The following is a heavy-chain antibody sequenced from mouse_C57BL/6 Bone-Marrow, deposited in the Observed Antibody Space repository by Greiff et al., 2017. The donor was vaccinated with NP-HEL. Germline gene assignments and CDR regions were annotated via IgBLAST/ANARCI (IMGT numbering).Heavy chain of an antibody. J-gene: IGHJ1*03. Sequence: QVQLQQPGAELVMPGASVKLSCKASGYTFTSYWMHWVKQRPGHGLEWIGEIAPSDSYTNYNQKLKGKSTLTVDKSSSTAYMQLSSLTSEDSAVYYCARGGVWGTGTTVTVSS. V-gene: IGHV1-69*01. CDR2: IAPSDSYT. CDR1: GYTFTSYW. CDR3: ARGGV. D-gene: IGHD1-1*02.